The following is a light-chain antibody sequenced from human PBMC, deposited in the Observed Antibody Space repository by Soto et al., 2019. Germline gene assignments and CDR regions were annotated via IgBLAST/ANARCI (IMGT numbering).Light chain of an antibody. Sequence: DIQVTQSPSSLSASVGDRVTISCRASQDISNYLAWFQQKPGKAPKSLIYAAFSLQRGVPSKFSGSGSGTDYTLTISSLQPEDSATYYCQQYNSYPGTFGQGTKVDIK. V-gene: IGKV1-16*02. CDR3: QQYNSYPGT. CDR1: QDISNY. J-gene: IGKJ2*02. CDR2: AAF.